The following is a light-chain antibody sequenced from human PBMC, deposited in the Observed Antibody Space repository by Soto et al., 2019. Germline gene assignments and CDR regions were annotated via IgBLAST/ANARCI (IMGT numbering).Light chain of an antibody. CDR2: STN. V-gene: IGLV8-61*01. CDR1: SGSVSTSYY. Sequence: TVVTQEPSFSVSPGGTVTLTCGLSSGSVSTSYYPSWYQQTPGQAPRTLIYSTNARSSGVPDRFSGSILGNKAALTIAGAQADDESDYYCVLYIGSGVSFGGGTQLTVL. J-gene: IGLJ3*02. CDR3: VLYIGSGVS.